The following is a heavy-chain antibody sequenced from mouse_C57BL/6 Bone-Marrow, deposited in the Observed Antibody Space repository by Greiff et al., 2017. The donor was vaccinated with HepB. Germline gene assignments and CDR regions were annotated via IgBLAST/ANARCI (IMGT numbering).Heavy chain of an antibody. Sequence: VQLQQSGAELVKPGASVKISCKASGYAFSSYWMNWVKQRPGKGLEWIGQIYPGDGDTNYNGKFKGKATLTADKSSSTAYMQLSSLTSEDSAVYFCARDSSYYGSSKFAYWGQGTLVTVSA. CDR3: ARDSSYYGSSKFAY. V-gene: IGHV1-80*01. D-gene: IGHD1-1*01. CDR2: IYPGDGDT. CDR1: GYAFSSYW. J-gene: IGHJ3*01.